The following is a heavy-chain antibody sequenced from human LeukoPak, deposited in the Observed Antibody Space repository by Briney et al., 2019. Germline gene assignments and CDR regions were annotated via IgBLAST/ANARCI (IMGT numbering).Heavy chain of an antibody. J-gene: IGHJ6*02. CDR3: ASSITIFGYYYYGMDV. Sequence: PSETLSLTCSVSGDSMNNYYWTWIRQPPGKGLEWIGYIYYSGATNYNPSLKRRVTMSVDTSKNQFSLKLSSVTDAHTAVYYCASSITIFGYYYYGMDVCGQGPTVTVSS. CDR1: GDSMNNYY. D-gene: IGHD3-3*01. V-gene: IGHV4-59*12. CDR2: IYYSGAT.